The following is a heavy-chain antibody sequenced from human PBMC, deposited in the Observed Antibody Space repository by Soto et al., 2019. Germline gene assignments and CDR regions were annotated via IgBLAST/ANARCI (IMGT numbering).Heavy chain of an antibody. Sequence: PSETLSLTCTVSGGSISSYYWSWIRQPPGKGLEWIGYIYYSGSTNYNPSLKSRVTISVDTSKNQFSLKLSSVTAADTAVYYCASTGYGSGSYYYDWGQGTLVTVSS. CDR2: IYYSGST. CDR1: GGSISSYY. V-gene: IGHV4-59*01. D-gene: IGHD3-10*01. J-gene: IGHJ4*02. CDR3: ASTGYGSGSYYYD.